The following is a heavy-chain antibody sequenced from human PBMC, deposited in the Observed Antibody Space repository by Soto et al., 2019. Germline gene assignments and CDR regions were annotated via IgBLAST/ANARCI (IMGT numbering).Heavy chain of an antibody. D-gene: IGHD3-9*01. Sequence: GGSLRLSXAASGFTFSSYAMSWVRQAPGKGLEWVSAISGSGGSTYYADSVKGRFTISRDNSKNTLYLQMNSLRAEDTAVYYCAKDRREYYDILTGYYRPFDYWGQGTLVTVSS. J-gene: IGHJ4*02. CDR3: AKDRREYYDILTGYYRPFDY. CDR2: ISGSGGST. V-gene: IGHV3-23*01. CDR1: GFTFSSYA.